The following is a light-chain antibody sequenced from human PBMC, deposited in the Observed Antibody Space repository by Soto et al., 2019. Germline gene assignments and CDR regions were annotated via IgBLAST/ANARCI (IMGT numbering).Light chain of an antibody. CDR2: DAS. Sequence: EIVLTQSPATLSLSPGQRATLSCRASQSVSDDLAWFQQKPGQAPRLLIYDASNRATGIPARFSGSGSGTDFTLTISSLEPEDFAVYYCQQRSNWPWTFGQGTKLEIK. CDR1: QSVSDD. CDR3: QQRSNWPWT. V-gene: IGKV3-11*01. J-gene: IGKJ2*01.